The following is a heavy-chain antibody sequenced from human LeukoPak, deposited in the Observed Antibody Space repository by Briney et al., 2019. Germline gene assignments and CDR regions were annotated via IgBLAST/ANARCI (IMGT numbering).Heavy chain of an antibody. CDR3: ARGGDLDYDILTGYYNVMYNWFDP. V-gene: IGHV3-23*01. CDR2: ISGSGGST. D-gene: IGHD3-9*01. Sequence: PGGSLRLSCAASGFTFSSYAMSWVRQAPGKGLEWVSAISGSGGSTYYADSVKGRFTISRDNSKNTLYLQMNSLRAEDTAVYYCARGGDLDYDILTGYYNVMYNWFDPWGQGTLVTVSS. CDR1: GFTFSSYA. J-gene: IGHJ5*02.